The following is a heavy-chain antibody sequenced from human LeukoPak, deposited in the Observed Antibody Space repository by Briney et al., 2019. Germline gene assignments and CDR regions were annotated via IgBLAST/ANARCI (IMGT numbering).Heavy chain of an antibody. J-gene: IGHJ3*02. CDR2: IYTSGST. D-gene: IGHD6-13*01. Sequence: SETLSLTCTVSGGSISSYYWSWIRQPAGKGLEWIGRIYTSGSTNYNPSLKSRVTMSVDTSKNQFSLKLSSVTAADTAVYYCARVWGQQLVGAPDAFDIWGQGTMVTVSS. CDR3: ARVWGQQLVGAPDAFDI. CDR1: GGSISSYY. V-gene: IGHV4-4*07.